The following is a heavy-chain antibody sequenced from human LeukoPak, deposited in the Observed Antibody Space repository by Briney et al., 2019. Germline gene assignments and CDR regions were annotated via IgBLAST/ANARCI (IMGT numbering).Heavy chain of an antibody. D-gene: IGHD2-8*01. CDR2: VNHRGTT. Sequence: KTSETLSLTGAVNGGSFSGYYWSWIRQSPGKGLEWIGEVNHRGTTTKNPSLRSRVTILVDTSRSQFSLQLSSVTAEETAVFFGARGGVCKLSGGVPSHYDFIDVWEKGITVIVSS. CDR1: GGSFSGYY. CDR3: ARGGVCKLSGGVPSHYDFIDV. V-gene: IGHV4-34*01. J-gene: IGHJ6*03.